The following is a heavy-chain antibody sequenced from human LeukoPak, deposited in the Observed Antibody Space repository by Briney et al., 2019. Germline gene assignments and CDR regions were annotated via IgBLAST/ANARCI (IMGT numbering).Heavy chain of an antibody. CDR2: IYTSGST. CDR3: ARDGYSSSWSPGAFDI. D-gene: IGHD6-13*01. Sequence: PSETLSLTCTVSGGSISSYYWSWIRQPAGKGLEWIGRIYTSGSTNYNPSLKSRVTISVDTSKNQFSLKLSSVTAADTAVYYCARDGYSSSWSPGAFDIWGQGTMVTVSS. CDR1: GGSISSYY. J-gene: IGHJ3*02. V-gene: IGHV4-4*07.